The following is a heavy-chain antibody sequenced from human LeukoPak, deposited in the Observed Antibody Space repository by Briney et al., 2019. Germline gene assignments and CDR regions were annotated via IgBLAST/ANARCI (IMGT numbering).Heavy chain of an antibody. CDR3: ARGNSNYVYDY. V-gene: IGHV4-61*02. Sequence: SETLSLTCTVSGGSISSGSYYWRWIRQPAGKGLEWIGRTHPSGTTNYNPSLKSRVTMSVDTSENQFSLKLSSVTAADTAIYYCARGNSNYVYDYWGQGTLVTVSS. CDR2: THPSGTT. D-gene: IGHD3-10*02. J-gene: IGHJ4*02. CDR1: GGSISSGSYY.